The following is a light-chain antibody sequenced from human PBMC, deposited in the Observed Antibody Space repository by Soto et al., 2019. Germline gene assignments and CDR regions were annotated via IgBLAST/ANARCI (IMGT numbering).Light chain of an antibody. Sequence: EIVLTQSPGTLSLSPGERATLSCRASQSVSSSYLAWYQQKPGQAPRLLIYGASSRATGIPDRFSGSGSGTDFTLPISSLEPEDFAVYYCQQYGSSPITFGPGTKGDIK. V-gene: IGKV3-20*01. CDR2: GAS. CDR1: QSVSSSY. CDR3: QQYGSSPIT. J-gene: IGKJ3*01.